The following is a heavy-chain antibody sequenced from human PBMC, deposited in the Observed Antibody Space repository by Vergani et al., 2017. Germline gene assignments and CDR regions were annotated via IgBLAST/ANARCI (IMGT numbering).Heavy chain of an antibody. D-gene: IGHD5-18*01. CDR3: AKTSGGYSYGYYPYYYGMDV. J-gene: IGHJ6*02. V-gene: IGHV3-23*01. CDR1: GFTFSSYA. Sequence: EVQLLESGGGLVQPGGSLRLSCAASGFTFSSYAMSWVRQAPGKGLEWVSAISGSGGSTYYADSVKGRFTISRDNSKNTLYLQMNSLRAEETAVYYCAKTSGGYSYGYYPYYYGMDVWGQGTTVTVSS. CDR2: ISGSGGST.